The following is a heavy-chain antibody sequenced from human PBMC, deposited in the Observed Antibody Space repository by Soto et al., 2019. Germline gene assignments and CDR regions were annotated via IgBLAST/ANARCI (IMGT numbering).Heavy chain of an antibody. CDR1: GFTFSSYG. D-gene: IGHD3-10*01. CDR2: ISSNGDSA. CDR3: AKDLVRLELRYWFDT. Sequence: GGSLRLSCAASGFTFSSYGMSWVRQAPGKGLEWVSSISSNGDSAYYAESVRGRFTISRDNSKNTLYLQMDSLRAEDTAFYYCAKDLVRLELRYWFDTWGQGTQVTVSS. V-gene: IGHV3-23*01. J-gene: IGHJ5*02.